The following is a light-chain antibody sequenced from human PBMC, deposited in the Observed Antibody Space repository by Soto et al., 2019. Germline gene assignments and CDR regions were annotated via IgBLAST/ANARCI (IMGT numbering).Light chain of an antibody. V-gene: IGLV1-44*01. CDR3: AAWDDSLSGWM. Sequence: QPVLTQPPSASGTPGQRVTISCSGSNSNIGSHTVNWYQQLPGTAPKVLIYNDNQRPSGVPDRFSGSKSGTSASLAISGPQSEDEADYYCAAWDDSLSGWMFGGGTKLTVL. J-gene: IGLJ3*02. CDR1: NSNIGSHT. CDR2: NDN.